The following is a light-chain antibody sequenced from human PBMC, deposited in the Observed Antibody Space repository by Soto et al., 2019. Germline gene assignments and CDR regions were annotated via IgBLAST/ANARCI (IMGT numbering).Light chain of an antibody. CDR3: QQYNSYPYT. V-gene: IGKV1-5*03. J-gene: IGKJ2*01. Sequence: DIQMTQSPSTLSASVGDRVTITCRASQSISSWLAWYQQKPGKAPKLLIYKASSLESGVPSRFSGSGSGTEFTLTISSLQPDDFATYYCQQYNSYPYTFVQGTKLEIK. CDR2: KAS. CDR1: QSISSW.